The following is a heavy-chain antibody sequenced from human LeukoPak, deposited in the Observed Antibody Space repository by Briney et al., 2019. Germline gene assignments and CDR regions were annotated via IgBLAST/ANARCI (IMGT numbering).Heavy chain of an antibody. J-gene: IGHJ4*02. V-gene: IGHV4-34*01. CDR3: ASRSGYHDYFDY. D-gene: IGHD3-22*01. CDR2: INHSGST. CDR1: GGSFSGYY. Sequence: PSETLSLTCAVYGGSFSGYYWSWIRQPPGKGLEWIGEINHSGSTNYNPSLKSRVTIFVDTSKNQFSLKLSSVTAADTAVYYCASRSGYHDYFDYWGQGTLVTVSS.